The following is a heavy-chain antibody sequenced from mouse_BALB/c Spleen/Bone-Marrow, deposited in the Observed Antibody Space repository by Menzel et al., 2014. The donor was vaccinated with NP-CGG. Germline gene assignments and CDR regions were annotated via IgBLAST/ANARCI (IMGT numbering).Heavy chain of an antibody. J-gene: IGHJ3*01. V-gene: IGHV4-1*02. CDR1: GFDFSRYW. D-gene: IGHD2-3*01. CDR3: ARLGYYGGFAY. Sequence: DVKLQESGGGLVQPGGSLRLSCAASGFDFSRYWMSWVRQAPGKGLQWIGEINPDSSTINYTPSLKDKFIISRDNAKNTLYLQMSKVRSEDTALYYCARLGYYGGFAYWGQGTLVTASA. CDR2: INPDSSTI.